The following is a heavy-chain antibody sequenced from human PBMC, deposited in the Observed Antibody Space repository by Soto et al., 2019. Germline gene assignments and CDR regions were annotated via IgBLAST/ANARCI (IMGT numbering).Heavy chain of an antibody. CDR3: ARAQWDIVVVPAAIADKLYGMDV. CDR1: GGTFSSYA. J-gene: IGHJ6*02. CDR2: IIPIFGTA. V-gene: IGHV1-69*06. Sequence: ASVKVSCKASGGTFSSYAISWVRQAPGQGLEWMGGIIPIFGTANYAQKFQGRVTITADKSTSTAYMELSSLRSEDTAVYYCARAQWDIVVVPAAIADKLYGMDVWGQGTTVTVSS. D-gene: IGHD2-2*01.